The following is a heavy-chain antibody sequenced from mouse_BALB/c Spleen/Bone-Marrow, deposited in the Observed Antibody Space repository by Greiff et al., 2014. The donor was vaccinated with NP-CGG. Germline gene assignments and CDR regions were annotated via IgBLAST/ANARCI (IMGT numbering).Heavy chain of an antibody. CDR3: AMWLRRDYYAMDY. CDR1: GYTFTRYY. D-gene: IGHD2-2*01. V-gene: IGHV1S56*01. Sequence: VMLVESGPELVKPGASVRISCKASGYTFTRYYIQWMKQRPGQGLEWIGWIYPGNVNTKYNEKFKGKATLTADKSSSTAYMQLSSLTSEDSAVYFCAMWLRRDYYAMDYWGQGTSVTVSS. CDR2: IYPGNVNT. J-gene: IGHJ4*01.